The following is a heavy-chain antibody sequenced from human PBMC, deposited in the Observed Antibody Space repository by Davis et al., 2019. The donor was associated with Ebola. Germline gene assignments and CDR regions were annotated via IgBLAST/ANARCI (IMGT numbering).Heavy chain of an antibody. CDR2: INHSGST. CDR3: ARVRSYTWFDP. V-gene: IGHV4-34*01. J-gene: IGHJ5*02. D-gene: IGHD1-26*01. CDR1: GGSFSGYY. Sequence: SQTLSLTCAVYGGSFSGYYWSWIRQPPGKGLEWIGEINHSGSTNYKPSLKSRVTISVDTSKNQFSLKLSSVTAADTAVYYCARVRSYTWFDPWGQGTLVTVSS.